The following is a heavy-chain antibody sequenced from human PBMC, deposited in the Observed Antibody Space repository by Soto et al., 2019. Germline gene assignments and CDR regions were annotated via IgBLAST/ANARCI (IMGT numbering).Heavy chain of an antibody. CDR1: GGSISSGGYS. V-gene: IGHV4-30-2*01. CDR2: IYHSGST. CDR3: ARGGCGGDCYNNWFDP. D-gene: IGHD2-21*02. Sequence: LSLTCAVSGGSISSGGYSWSWIRQPPGKGLEWIGYIYHSGSTYYNPSLKSRVTISVDRSKNQFSLKLSSVTAADTAVYYCARGGCGGDCYNNWFDPWGQGTLVTVSS. J-gene: IGHJ5*02.